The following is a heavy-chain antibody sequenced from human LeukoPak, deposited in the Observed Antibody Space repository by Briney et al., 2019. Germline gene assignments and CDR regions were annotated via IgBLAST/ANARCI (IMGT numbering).Heavy chain of an antibody. CDR2: ISSSGST. V-gene: IGHV4-61*02. J-gene: IGHJ5*02. Sequence: PSQTLSLTCTVSGDSISSGDYYWSWIRQPAGKGLEWIGRISSSGSTNYNPSLKSRVIISIDTSKNQFSLKLSSVTAADTAVYYCARDRRPGFDPWGQGTLVTVSS. CDR3: ARDRRPGFDP. CDR1: GDSISSGDYY.